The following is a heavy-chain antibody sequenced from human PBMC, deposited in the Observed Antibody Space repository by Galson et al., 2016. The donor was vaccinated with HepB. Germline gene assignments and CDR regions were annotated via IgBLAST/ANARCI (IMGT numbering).Heavy chain of an antibody. V-gene: IGHV1-18*01. Sequence: SVKVSCKASGYSFTNYGISWVRQAPGQGLEWMGWINFYNTNTKYAEKLQGRVTLTTDTSTSTAYMELRSLTSADTAVYYCATDVVVTAALEFYYYAMDVWGQGTMVTVSS. CDR2: INFYNTNT. CDR3: ATDVVVTAALEFYYYAMDV. CDR1: GYSFTNYG. D-gene: IGHD2-2*01. J-gene: IGHJ6*02.